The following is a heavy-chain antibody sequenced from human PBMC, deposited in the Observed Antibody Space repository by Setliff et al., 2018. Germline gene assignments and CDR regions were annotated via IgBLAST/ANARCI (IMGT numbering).Heavy chain of an antibody. V-gene: IGHV3-53*01. Sequence: GGSLRLSCAASGFNFNTYTMSWVRQAPGKGLEWVSIIFNDGSTYYADSVKGRFTISRDISTSTLYLHMNSLRAEDTAVYYCARDRGGTNPWFDPWGQGTLVTVSS. J-gene: IGHJ5*02. D-gene: IGHD3-10*01. CDR2: IFNDGST. CDR1: GFNFNTYT. CDR3: ARDRGGTNPWFDP.